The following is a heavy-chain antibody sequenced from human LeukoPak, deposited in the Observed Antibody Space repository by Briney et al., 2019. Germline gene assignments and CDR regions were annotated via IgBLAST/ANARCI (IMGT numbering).Heavy chain of an antibody. V-gene: IGHV3-48*02. CDR1: GFTFSGYS. CDR2: ISSSGTAI. Sequence: PGGSLRLSCAASGFTFSGYSMNWVRQAPGKGLEWVSYISSSGTAIYYADSVKGRFTISRDNAKNSLYLQMNSLRDEDTAIYYCARDFSLRYFDPFDDWGQGTLVTVSS. J-gene: IGHJ4*02. CDR3: ARDFSLRYFDPFDD. D-gene: IGHD3-9*01.